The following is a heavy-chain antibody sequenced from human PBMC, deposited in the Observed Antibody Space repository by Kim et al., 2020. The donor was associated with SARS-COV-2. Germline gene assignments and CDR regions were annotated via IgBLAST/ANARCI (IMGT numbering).Heavy chain of an antibody. D-gene: IGHD6-19*01. V-gene: IGHV1-58*02. J-gene: IGHJ6*02. Sequence: SVKVSCKASGFTLSNSAMHWVRQARGQRLEWIGWIVVGSGDTRESLKFLERVSITRDMSTSTGYMEVSGLRSEDTAVYYCAALNRAAVSDTNYYYYGMDVWGQGTTVTVSS. CDR2: IVVGSGDT. CDR1: GFTLSNSA. CDR3: AALNRAAVSDTNYYYYGMDV.